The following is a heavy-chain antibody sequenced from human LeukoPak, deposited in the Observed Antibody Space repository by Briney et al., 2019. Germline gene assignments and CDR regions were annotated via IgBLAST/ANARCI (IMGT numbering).Heavy chain of an antibody. D-gene: IGHD1-26*01. CDR1: GGSISSYY. Sequence: SETLSLTCTVSGGSISSYYWSWIRQPPGKGLEWIGYIYYSGSTNYNPSLKSRVTISVDTSKNQFPLKLSSVTAADTAVYYCAASGAGLTDYWGQGTLVTVSS. J-gene: IGHJ4*02. CDR2: IYYSGST. CDR3: AASGAGLTDY. V-gene: IGHV4-59*01.